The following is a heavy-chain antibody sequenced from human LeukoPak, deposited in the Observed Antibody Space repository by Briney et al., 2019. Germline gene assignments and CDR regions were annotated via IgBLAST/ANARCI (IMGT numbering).Heavy chain of an antibody. D-gene: IGHD6-19*01. CDR1: GGSVGSNF. J-gene: IGHJ1*01. CDR3: ARGSGWYPH. CDR2: ISYSGDT. V-gene: IGHV4-59*02. Sequence: PSETLSLTCSVSGGSVGSNFWSWVRQPPGKGLEWIGYISYSGDTKYNPSLKSRLSMSVDTSKNQCSLMLTSVTAADTAVYYCARGSGWYPHWGQGTLVTVSS.